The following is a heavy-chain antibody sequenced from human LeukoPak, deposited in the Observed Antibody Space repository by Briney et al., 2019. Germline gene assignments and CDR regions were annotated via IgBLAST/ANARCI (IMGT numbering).Heavy chain of an antibody. V-gene: IGHV3-23*01. CDR3: ARDKDGYNGGIEY. CDR2: ISGSGGST. Sequence: PGGSLRLSCAASGFTFSSYAMSWVRQAPGKGLEWVSAISGSGGSTYYADSVKGRFTISRDNSKNTLYLQMNSLRSEDTAVYYCARDKDGYNGGIEYWGQGTLVTVSS. CDR1: GFTFSSYA. D-gene: IGHD5-24*01. J-gene: IGHJ4*02.